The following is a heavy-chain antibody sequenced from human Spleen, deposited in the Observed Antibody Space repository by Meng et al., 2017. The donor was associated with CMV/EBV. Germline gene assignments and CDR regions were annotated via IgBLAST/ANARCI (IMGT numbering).Heavy chain of an antibody. CDR1: TFSSYA. J-gene: IGHJ4*02. V-gene: IGHV3-30-3*01. CDR3: ASGDAAYCGGDCSGRFDY. CDR2: ISFHGANK. Sequence: TFSSYALHWVRQAPGKGLEWVAVISFHGANKYCGGSLKGRFSISRDNSKNTLYLQMNNLRPEDTALYFCASGDAAYCGGDCSGRFDYWGQGTLVTVSS. D-gene: IGHD2-21*01.